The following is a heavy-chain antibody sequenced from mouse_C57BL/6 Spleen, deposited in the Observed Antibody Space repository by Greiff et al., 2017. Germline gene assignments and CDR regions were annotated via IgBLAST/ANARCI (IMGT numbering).Heavy chain of an antibody. Sequence: VQLQQSGAELVRPGASVTLSCTASGFTITGDYMRWVKQRPAQGLEWIGWIDPENGDTEYTSKFPGKATITADTSSNTAYQQLSSLTSEDTAVYYCTSVMMSGFAYWGQGTLVTVSA. CDR3: TSVMMSGFAY. CDR1: GFTITGDY. D-gene: IGHD2-3*01. CDR2: IDPENGDT. J-gene: IGHJ3*01. V-gene: IGHV14-4*01.